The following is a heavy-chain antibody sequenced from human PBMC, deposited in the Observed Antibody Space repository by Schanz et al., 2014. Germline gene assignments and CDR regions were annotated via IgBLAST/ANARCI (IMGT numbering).Heavy chain of an antibody. Sequence: EVQLVESGGGLVQPRGSLRLSCAASEFSFSSFGMNWVRQAPGKGLEWVSAINGNGGITYYADPVKGRFTISRDSSKNTLDLQMNSPRADDTAVYYCAKSKSQVPLFDYWGQGTLVAVSS. CDR2: INGNGGIT. J-gene: IGHJ4*02. CDR3: AKSKSQVPLFDY. CDR1: EFSFSSFG. V-gene: IGHV3-23*04.